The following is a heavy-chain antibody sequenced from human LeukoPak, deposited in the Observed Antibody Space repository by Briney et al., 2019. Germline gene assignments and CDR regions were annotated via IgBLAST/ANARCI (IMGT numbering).Heavy chain of an antibody. V-gene: IGHV1-69*05. D-gene: IGHD3-9*01. CDR3: ARGPRNILPGYYGKDAFDI. CDR1: GGTFSSYA. Sequence: SVKVSCKASGGTFSSYAISWVRQAPGQGLEWMGRIIPIFGTANYAQKFQGRVTITTDESTSTAYMELSSLRSEDTAGYYCARGPRNILPGYYGKDAFDIWGQGTMVTVSS. CDR2: IIPIFGTA. J-gene: IGHJ3*02.